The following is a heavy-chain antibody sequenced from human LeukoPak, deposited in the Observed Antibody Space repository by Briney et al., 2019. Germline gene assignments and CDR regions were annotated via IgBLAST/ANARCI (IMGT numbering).Heavy chain of an antibody. CDR2: TYYRSKWSF. Sequence: SQTLSLTCAISGDSIFTNNVAWNWISQSPSRGLEWLGRTYYRSKWSFDYAVSVKNRISIHADTSKTPFSLQLSPVPPEDTAVYYCARGKYPSFDNWGQGTLVTVSS. V-gene: IGHV6-1*01. CDR3: ARGKYPSFDN. J-gene: IGHJ4*02. D-gene: IGHD6-6*01. CDR1: GDSIFTNNVA.